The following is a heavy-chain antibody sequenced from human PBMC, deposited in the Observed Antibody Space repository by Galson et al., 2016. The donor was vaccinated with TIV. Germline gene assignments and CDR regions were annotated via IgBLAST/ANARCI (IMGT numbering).Heavy chain of an antibody. CDR2: KSYDGGNE. Sequence: SLRLSCAASGFPFGSYTMHWVRQAPGKGLEWVAIKSYDGGNEYYADSVKGRFTISRDNSKNTLYLQMDSLRIEDTAVYYCARDGHDFWSGGANTLDYWGQGILVTVSS. J-gene: IGHJ4*02. D-gene: IGHD3-3*01. CDR3: ARDGHDFWSGGANTLDY. CDR1: GFPFGSYT. V-gene: IGHV3-30*04.